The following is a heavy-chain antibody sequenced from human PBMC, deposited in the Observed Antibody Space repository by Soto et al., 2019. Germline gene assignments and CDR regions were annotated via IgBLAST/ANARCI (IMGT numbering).Heavy chain of an antibody. CDR1: GYSFTGYW. D-gene: IGHD3-3*01. J-gene: IGHJ4*02. Sequence: GESLKISCKGSGYSFTGYWIGWVRQMPGKGLEWMGIIYPGDSDTRYSPSFQGQVTISADKSISTAYLQWSSLKASDTAMYYCARGRGYDFWSGYTRTFDYWGQGTLVTVSS. V-gene: IGHV5-51*01. CDR3: ARGRGYDFWSGYTRTFDY. CDR2: IYPGDSDT.